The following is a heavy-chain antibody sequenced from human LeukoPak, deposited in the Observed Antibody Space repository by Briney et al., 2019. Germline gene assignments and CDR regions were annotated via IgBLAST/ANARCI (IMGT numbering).Heavy chain of an antibody. CDR3: ARHGGAAAGDFDY. J-gene: IGHJ4*02. Sequence: PSETLSLTCTVSGGSISSYYWSWIRQPPGKGLEWIGYIYTSGSTNYNPSLKSRVTISVDTSKNQFSLKLSSVTAADTAVYYCARHGGAAAGDFDYWGQGTLATVSS. CDR1: GGSISSYY. V-gene: IGHV4-4*09. CDR2: IYTSGST. D-gene: IGHD6-13*01.